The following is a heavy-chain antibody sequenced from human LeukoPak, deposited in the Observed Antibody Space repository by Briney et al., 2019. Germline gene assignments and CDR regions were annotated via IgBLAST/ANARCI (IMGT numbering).Heavy chain of an antibody. CDR2: IWYDGSNK. J-gene: IGHJ4*02. Sequence: HPGGSLRLSCAASGFTFSSYGMHWVRQAPGKGLEWVAVIWYDGSNKYYADSVKGRFTISRDNSKNTLYLQMNSLRAEDTAVYYCARDRSPAYYFDYWGQGTLVTVSS. CDR3: ARDRSPAYYFDY. V-gene: IGHV3-33*01. CDR1: GFTFSSYG.